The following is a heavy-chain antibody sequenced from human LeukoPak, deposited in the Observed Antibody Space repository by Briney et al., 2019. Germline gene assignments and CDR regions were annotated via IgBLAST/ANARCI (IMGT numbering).Heavy chain of an antibody. Sequence: PGGSLRLSCAASGFTFSSYAMHWVRQAPGKGLEWVAVISYDGSNKYYADSVKGRFTISRDNSKNTLYLQMNSLRAEDTAVYYCARAPWPKTTVTTHWGQGTLVTVSS. D-gene: IGHD4-17*01. CDR3: ARAPWPKTTVTTH. J-gene: IGHJ4*02. CDR2: ISYDGSNK. V-gene: IGHV3-30-3*01. CDR1: GFTFSSYA.